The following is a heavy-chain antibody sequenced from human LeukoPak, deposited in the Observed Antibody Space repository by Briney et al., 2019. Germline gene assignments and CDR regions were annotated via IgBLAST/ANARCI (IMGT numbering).Heavy chain of an antibody. Sequence: GETLKISCKGSGYSFTSYWIGCVRQMPGKGLEWMGIIYPGDSDTRYSPSFQGQVTISADKSISTAYLQWSSLKASDTAMYYCAREGGYSSLELDYWGQGTLVTVSS. D-gene: IGHD6-6*01. CDR3: AREGGYSSLELDY. J-gene: IGHJ4*02. CDR2: IYPGDSDT. V-gene: IGHV5-51*01. CDR1: GYSFTSYW.